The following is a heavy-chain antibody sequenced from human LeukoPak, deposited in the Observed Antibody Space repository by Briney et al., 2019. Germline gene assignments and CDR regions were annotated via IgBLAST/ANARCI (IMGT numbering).Heavy chain of an antibody. D-gene: IGHD4-23*01. CDR3: ARPTGPVVTRDAFDI. CDR2: IYYSGST. V-gene: IGHV4-39*01. Sequence: SETLSLTCTVSGDSVSGFYWGWIRQPPGKGLEWIGSIYYSGSTYYNPSLKSRVTISVDTSKNQFSLKLSSVTAADTAVYYCARPTGPVVTRDAFDIWGQGTMVTVSS. CDR1: GDSVSGFY. J-gene: IGHJ3*02.